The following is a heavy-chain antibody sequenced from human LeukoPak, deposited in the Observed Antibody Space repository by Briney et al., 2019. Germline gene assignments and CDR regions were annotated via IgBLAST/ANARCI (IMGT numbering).Heavy chain of an antibody. J-gene: IGHJ4*02. V-gene: IGHV1-69*04. Sequence: SVKVSCKASGGTFSSYAISWVRQAPGQGLEWMGRIIPILGIANYAQKFQGRVTITADKSTSTAYMELSSLRSEDTAVYYCAREPDAGSYVDYWGQGTLVTVSS. D-gene: IGHD3-10*01. CDR2: IIPILGIA. CDR3: AREPDAGSYVDY. CDR1: GGTFSSYA.